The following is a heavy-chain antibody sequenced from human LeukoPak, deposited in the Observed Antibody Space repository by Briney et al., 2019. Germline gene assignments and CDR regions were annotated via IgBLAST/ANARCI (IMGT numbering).Heavy chain of an antibody. J-gene: IGHJ4*02. V-gene: IGHV1-18*01. CDR3: ARAADCSSTSCYYYLGY. Sequence: ASVKVSCKASGYTFTSYGIRWVRQAPGQRLEWMGWISAYNGNTNYAQKLQGRVTMTTDTSTSTAYMELRSLRSDDTAVYYCARAADCSSTSCYYYLGYWGQGTLVTVSS. CDR1: GYTFTSYG. D-gene: IGHD2-2*01. CDR2: ISAYNGNT.